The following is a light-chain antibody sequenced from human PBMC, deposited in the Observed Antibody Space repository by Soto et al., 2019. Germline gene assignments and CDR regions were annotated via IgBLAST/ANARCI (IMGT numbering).Light chain of an antibody. CDR2: VAS. CDR1: QPLXSH. Sequence: MPVTQCASSLSASVGDSVTITCRARQPLXSHFVWYQQKPGKAPKLLXAVASTLQSGVPSRFSGSGSGTDFTLTINSLQPDYIANYYCQNYDSDTITFGQGTRLEI. V-gene: IGKV1-9*01. J-gene: IGKJ5*01. CDR3: QNYDSDTIT.